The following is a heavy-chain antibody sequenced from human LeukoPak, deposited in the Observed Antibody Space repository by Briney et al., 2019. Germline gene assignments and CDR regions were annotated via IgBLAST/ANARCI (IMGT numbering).Heavy chain of an antibody. V-gene: IGHV4-34*01. CDR3: ARGGLGTYYYGSGSYYRYYMDV. D-gene: IGHD3-10*01. CDR1: GGSFSGYY. CDR2: INHSGST. Sequence: SETLSLTCAVYGGSFSGYYWSWIRQPPGKGLERIGEINHSGSTNYNPSLKSRVTISVDTSKNQFSLKLSSVTAADTAVYYCARGGLGTYYYGSGSYYRYYMDVWGKGTTVTVSS. J-gene: IGHJ6*03.